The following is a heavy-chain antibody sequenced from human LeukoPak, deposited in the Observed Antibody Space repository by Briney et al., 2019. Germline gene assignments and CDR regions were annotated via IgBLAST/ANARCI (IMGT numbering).Heavy chain of an antibody. CDR1: GYTFTDYY. D-gene: IGHD3-10*01. Sequence: GASVKVSCKTSGYTFTDYYIHWVRQAPGQGPEWMGWINPNSGGTNYVQNLQGRVTMTRDTSISTAYMGLSRLRSDDTAVYYCARDYERIIMVRGVPLSPQTVFDPWGQGTLVTVSS. V-gene: IGHV1-2*02. CDR3: ARDYERIIMVRGVPLSPQTVFDP. J-gene: IGHJ5*02. CDR2: INPNSGGT.